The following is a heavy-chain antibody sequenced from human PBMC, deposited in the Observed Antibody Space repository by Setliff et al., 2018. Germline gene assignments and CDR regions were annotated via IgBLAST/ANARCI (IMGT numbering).Heavy chain of an antibody. CDR1: GDSFSNYA. V-gene: IGHV1-69*05. J-gene: IGHJ5*02. Sequence: ASVKVSCKASGDSFSNYAISWVRQAPGQGLEWMGGLIPMFGTPGYAQKFQDRVTITTDESTSTAYMELNSLTSEDTDVYYCARSPALLGIVYLDPWGQGTRVTVSS. CDR3: ARSPALLGIVYLDP. D-gene: IGHD2-15*01. CDR2: LIPMFGTP.